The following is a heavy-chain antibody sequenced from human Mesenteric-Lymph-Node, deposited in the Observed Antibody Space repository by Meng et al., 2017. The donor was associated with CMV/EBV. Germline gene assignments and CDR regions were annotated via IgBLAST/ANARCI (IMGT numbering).Heavy chain of an antibody. CDR1: GYTFTIYG. D-gene: IGHD1-26*01. CDR3: ARDHGGATTLPDY. CDR2: ISAYTGNT. J-gene: IGHJ4*02. Sequence: ASGYTFTIYGISCLRQAPGQGLEWMGWISAYTGNTNYAQTLQDRVTMTTYTSTSTAYMELRSLRPDDTAVYYCARDHGGATTLPDYWGQGTLVTVSS. V-gene: IGHV1-18*01.